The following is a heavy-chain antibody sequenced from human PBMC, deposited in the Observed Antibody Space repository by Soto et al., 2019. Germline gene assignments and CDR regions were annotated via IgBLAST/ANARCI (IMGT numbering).Heavy chain of an antibody. Sequence: LRLSCAASGFTFSSYGMHWVRQAPGKGLEWVAVISYDGSNKYYADSVKGRFTISRDNSKNPLYLQMNSLRAEDTAVYYCAKDRSIAVANLDHWGQGTLVTVSS. V-gene: IGHV3-30*18. CDR1: GFTFSSYG. CDR2: ISYDGSNK. D-gene: IGHD6-19*01. J-gene: IGHJ4*02. CDR3: AKDRSIAVANLDH.